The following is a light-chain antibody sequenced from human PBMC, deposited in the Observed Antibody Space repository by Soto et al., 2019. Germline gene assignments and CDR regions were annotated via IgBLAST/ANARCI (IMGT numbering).Light chain of an antibody. Sequence: QSVLTQPPSVSGAPGQRVTISCTGSSSNIGAGYDVHWYQQLPGTAPKLLIYGNSNRPSGVPDRFSGSKSGTSASLAITGLQAEDEADYYCQSYDSSLRGWVFCGGTKLTVL. CDR3: QSYDSSLRGWV. CDR2: GNS. CDR1: SSNIGAGYD. V-gene: IGLV1-40*01. J-gene: IGLJ3*02.